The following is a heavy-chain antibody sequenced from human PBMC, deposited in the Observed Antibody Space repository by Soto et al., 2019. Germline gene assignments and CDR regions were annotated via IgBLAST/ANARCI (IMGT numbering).Heavy chain of an antibody. CDR3: VRRISTLPVDY. CDR1: GGAISSSKW. CDR2: IYQSGST. V-gene: IGHV4-4*02. D-gene: IGHD1-1*01. Sequence: PSETLSLTCAVSGGAISSSKWWSWVRQPPGKGLEWIGEIYQSGSTNYNPSLESRVRMSVDKSKNQFSLKLNSVSAADTAVYYCVRRISTLPVDYWGQGTQVTVSS. J-gene: IGHJ4*02.